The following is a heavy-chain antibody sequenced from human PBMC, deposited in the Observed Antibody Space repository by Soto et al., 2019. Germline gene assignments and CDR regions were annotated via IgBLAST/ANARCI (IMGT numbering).Heavy chain of an antibody. J-gene: IGHJ5*02. D-gene: IGHD3-3*01. V-gene: IGHV4-30-4*01. CDR2: LYYRGST. CDR1: GGSISSGDSY. Sequence: QVQLQESGPGLVKPSQPLSLTCTVSGGSISSGDSYWSWIRQPPGKGLEWIGYLYYRGSTYYNPSLKSGDTVSVDASKNQFSLKLSSVTAVDTAVYYCARADIPPYYDFWSSYYTVNGFDPWGQGTLVTVSS. CDR3: ARADIPPYYDFWSSYYTVNGFDP.